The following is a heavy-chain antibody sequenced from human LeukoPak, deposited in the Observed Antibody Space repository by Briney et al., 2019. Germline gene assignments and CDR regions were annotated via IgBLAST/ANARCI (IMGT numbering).Heavy chain of an antibody. V-gene: IGHV4-34*01. Sequence: SETLSLTCTVSGGSISSYYWSWIRPPPGKGLEWIGEINHSGSTNYNPSLKSRVTISVDTSKNQFSLKLSSVTAADTAVYYCARRWRAVAGTDFDYWGQGTLVTVSS. J-gene: IGHJ4*02. CDR2: INHSGST. D-gene: IGHD6-19*01. CDR1: GGSISSYY. CDR3: ARRWRAVAGTDFDY.